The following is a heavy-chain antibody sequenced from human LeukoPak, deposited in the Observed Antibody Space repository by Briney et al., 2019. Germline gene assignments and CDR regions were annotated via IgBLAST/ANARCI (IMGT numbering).Heavy chain of an antibody. D-gene: IGHD4-23*01. CDR3: ARDSYYGGTQDY. CDR2: ITGRSSPI. CDR1: GFTFSGYS. Sequence: GGSLRLSCAASGFTFSGYSMNWIRQAPGKGLEWLSYITGRSSPIYYADSVKGRFTVSRDNAKNSLYLQMDSLRAEDTAVYYCARDSYYGGTQDYWGQGTLVTVSS. J-gene: IGHJ4*02. V-gene: IGHV3-48*01.